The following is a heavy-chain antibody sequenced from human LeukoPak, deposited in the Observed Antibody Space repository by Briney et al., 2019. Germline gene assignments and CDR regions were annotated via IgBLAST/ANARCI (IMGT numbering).Heavy chain of an antibody. D-gene: IGHD6-19*01. J-gene: IGHJ4*02. Sequence: SETLSLTCTVSGDSISSHYWSWIRQPPGKGLEWIAYIYDTGTTVSNPSLKSRVSMSLDRSKNEFSLQLISVTAADTAVYYCAGIWYSSGYYFDYWGQGTLVTVSS. CDR2: IYDTGTT. CDR3: AGIWYSSGYYFDY. CDR1: GDSISSHY. V-gene: IGHV4-59*11.